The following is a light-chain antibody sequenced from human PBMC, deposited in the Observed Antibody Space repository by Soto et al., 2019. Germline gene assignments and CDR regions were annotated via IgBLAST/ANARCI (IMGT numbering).Light chain of an antibody. CDR1: GSDVGGYEY. CDR2: EVS. CDR3: SSYTSSSTVI. Sequence: QSALTQPASVSGSPGQSITISCTGTGSDVGGYEYVSWYQQYPGKAPKVVIYEVSNRPSGVSNRFSGSKSGNTASLTISGLLTEDEAHYYCSSYTSSSTVIFGGGTQLTVL. J-gene: IGLJ2*01. V-gene: IGLV2-14*01.